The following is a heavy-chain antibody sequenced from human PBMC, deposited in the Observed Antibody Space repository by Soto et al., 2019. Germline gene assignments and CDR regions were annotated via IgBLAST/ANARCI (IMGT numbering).Heavy chain of an antibody. CDR1: GGTFSSYA. D-gene: IGHD1-26*01. CDR2: IIPIFGTA. CDR3: ARDLGVGATTSDYYVMDV. V-gene: IGHV1-69*01. J-gene: IGHJ6*02. Sequence: QVQLVQSGAEVKKPGSSVKVSCKASGGTFSSYAISWVRQAPGQGLEWMGGIIPIFGTANYAQKFQGRVTITADESTSTAYMELSSLRSGDTAVYYCARDLGVGATTSDYYVMDVWGQGTTVTVSS.